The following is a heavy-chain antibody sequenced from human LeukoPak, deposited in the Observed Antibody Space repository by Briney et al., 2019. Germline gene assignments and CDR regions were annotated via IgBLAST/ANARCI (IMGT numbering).Heavy chain of an antibody. CDR1: GGTFSSYA. Sequence: ASVKVSCKASGGTFSSYAISWVRQAPGQGLEWMGRIIPILGTANYAQKFQGRVTITADKSTSTAYMELSSLRSEDTAVYYCARYNYDILTGYGLSGDSSGMDVWGQGTTVTVSS. CDR3: ARYNYDILTGYGLSGDSSGMDV. V-gene: IGHV1-69*04. J-gene: IGHJ6*02. D-gene: IGHD3-9*01. CDR2: IIPILGTA.